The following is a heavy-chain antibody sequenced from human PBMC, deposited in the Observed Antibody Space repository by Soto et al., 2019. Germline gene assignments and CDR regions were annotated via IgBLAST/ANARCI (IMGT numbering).Heavy chain of an antibody. CDR3: ARELMLGGSSXTRGTRGQYYYYYGMGV. CDR1: GSTFTSEY. D-gene: IGHD3-16*01. J-gene: IGHJ6*02. Sequence: SVKVASKASGSTFTSEYMHLLPQAPGQGLEWMGIINPSGGSTSYAQKSQGRVTMTRYTSTSTVYMELSSLRSEDTAVYYCARELMLGGSSXTRGTRGQYYYYYGMGVWGQGTRVTVSS. V-gene: IGHV1-46*01. CDR2: INPSGGST.